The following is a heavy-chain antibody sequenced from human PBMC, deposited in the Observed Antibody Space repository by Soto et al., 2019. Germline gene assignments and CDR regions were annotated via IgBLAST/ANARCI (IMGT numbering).Heavy chain of an antibody. V-gene: IGHV4-31*03. D-gene: IGHD3-10*01. J-gene: IGHJ3*02. Sequence: SETLSLTCTVSGGSISSGGYYWSWIRQHPGKGLEWIGYIYYSGSTYYNPSLKSRVTISVDTSKNQFSLKLSSVTAADTAVYYCARGLVLLWFGELPDAFDIWGQGTMVTVSS. CDR1: GGSISSGGYY. CDR3: ARGLVLLWFGELPDAFDI. CDR2: IYYSGST.